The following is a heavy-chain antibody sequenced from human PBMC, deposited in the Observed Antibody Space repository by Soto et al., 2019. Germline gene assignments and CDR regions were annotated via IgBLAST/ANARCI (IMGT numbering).Heavy chain of an antibody. J-gene: IGHJ6*02. Sequence: GESLKISCKGSGYSFTSYCIGWVRQMPGKGLEWMGIIYPGDSDTRYSPSFQGQVTISADKSITTAYLQWSSLKASDTAMYYCARRTRAADGEDYDYGMYVWCQGTTLSV. CDR1: GYSFTSYC. V-gene: IGHV5-51*01. CDR3: ARRTRAADGEDYDYGMYV. CDR2: IYPGDSDT. D-gene: IGHD6-25*01.